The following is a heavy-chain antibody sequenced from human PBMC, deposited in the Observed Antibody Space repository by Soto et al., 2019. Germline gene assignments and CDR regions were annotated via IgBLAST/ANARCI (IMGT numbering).Heavy chain of an antibody. CDR1: GFTFSSYA. CDR2: ISSSGGST. D-gene: IGHD4-17*01. Sequence: EVQLLESGGGLVQPGGSLRLSCAASGFTFSSYAMSWVRQAPGKGLEWVSAISSSGGSTYYADSVKGRFTISRDNSKNTLYLQMNSLRAEDTAVYYCAKDLYGGNSRDWFDPWGQGTLVTVSS. J-gene: IGHJ5*02. V-gene: IGHV3-23*01. CDR3: AKDLYGGNSRDWFDP.